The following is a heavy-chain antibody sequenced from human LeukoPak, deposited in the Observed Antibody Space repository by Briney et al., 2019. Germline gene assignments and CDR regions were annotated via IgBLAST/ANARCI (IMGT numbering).Heavy chain of an antibody. D-gene: IGHD2-15*01. V-gene: IGHV3-74*01. Sequence: GGSLRLSCADSGFTFSRYWMHWVRQTPGKELVWVSCISADGSVTRYADSVKGRFTISRDNTKSTLYLQMHSLRAEDTAVYYCATAGGDGSRMGFDPWGQGTLVTVSS. J-gene: IGHJ5*02. CDR3: ATAGGDGSRMGFDP. CDR2: ISADGSVT. CDR1: GFTFSRYW.